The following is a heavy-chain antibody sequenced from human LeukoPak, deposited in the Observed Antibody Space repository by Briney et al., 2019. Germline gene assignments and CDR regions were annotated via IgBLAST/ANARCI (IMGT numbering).Heavy chain of an antibody. D-gene: IGHD5-24*01. Sequence: PGRSLRLSCAASGFTFSSYAMHWVRQAPGKGLEWVAVISYDGSNKYYADSVKGRFTISRDNSKNTLYLQMNSLRAEDTAVYYCAKSRVRGWLQFRDAFDIWGQGTMVTVSS. CDR2: ISYDGSNK. CDR1: GFTFSSYA. J-gene: IGHJ3*02. V-gene: IGHV3-30*18. CDR3: AKSRVRGWLQFRDAFDI.